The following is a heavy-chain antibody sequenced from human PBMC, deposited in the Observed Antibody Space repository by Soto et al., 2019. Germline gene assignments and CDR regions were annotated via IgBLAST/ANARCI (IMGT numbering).Heavy chain of an antibody. D-gene: IGHD3-10*01. J-gene: IGHJ5*02. CDR2: INAGNGNT. CDR3: EREYSGLNYYGSGSYWRWFDP. Sequence: ASVKVSCKASGYTFTSYAMHWVRQAPGQRLEWMGWINAGNGNTKYSQKFQGRVTITRDTSASTAYMELSSLRSEDTAVYYCEREYSGLNYYGSGSYWRWFDPWGQGTLVTVSS. CDR1: GYTFTSYA. V-gene: IGHV1-3*01.